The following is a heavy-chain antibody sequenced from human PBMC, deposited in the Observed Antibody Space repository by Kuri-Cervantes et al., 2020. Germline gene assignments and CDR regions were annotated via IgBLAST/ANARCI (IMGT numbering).Heavy chain of an antibody. CDR3: ARGLRGEPRAFDY. CDR2: ISYDGSNK. V-gene: IGHV3-30-3*01. J-gene: IGHJ4*02. Sequence: GESLKISCAASGFTFSSYAMHWVRQAPGKRLEWVAVISYDGSNKYYADSVKGRFTISRDNSKNTLYLQMNSLRAEDTAVYYCARGLRGEPRAFDYWGQGTLVTVSS. CDR1: GFTFSSYA. D-gene: IGHD3-10*01.